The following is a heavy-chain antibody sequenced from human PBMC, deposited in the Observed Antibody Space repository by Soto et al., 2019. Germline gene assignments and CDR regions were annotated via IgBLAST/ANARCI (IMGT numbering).Heavy chain of an antibody. CDR1: RFTFSNYG. D-gene: IGHD3-3*01. Sequence: QVQLVESGGGVVQPGRSLRLSCAASRFTFSNYGMHWVRQAPGKGLEGVAVIWYDGSNKYYADSVKGRFTISRDNSKNTLYLQMNSLRAEDTAVYYCARDTRFELDIWGQGTMVTVSS. V-gene: IGHV3-33*01. CDR2: IWYDGSNK. CDR3: ARDTRFELDI. J-gene: IGHJ3*02.